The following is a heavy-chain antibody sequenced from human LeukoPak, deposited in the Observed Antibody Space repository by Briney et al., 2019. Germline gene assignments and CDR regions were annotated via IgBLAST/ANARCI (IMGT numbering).Heavy chain of an antibody. V-gene: IGHV3-21*01. Sequence: PGGSLRLSCAASGFTFSSYSMNWVRQAPGKGLEWVSSISSSSSYIYYADSVKGRFTISRDNAKNSLYLQMNSLRAEDTAVYYCASFNWNYGYYGMDVRGQGTTVTVSS. CDR3: ASFNWNYGYYGMDV. CDR2: ISSSSSYI. J-gene: IGHJ6*02. D-gene: IGHD1-7*01. CDR1: GFTFSSYS.